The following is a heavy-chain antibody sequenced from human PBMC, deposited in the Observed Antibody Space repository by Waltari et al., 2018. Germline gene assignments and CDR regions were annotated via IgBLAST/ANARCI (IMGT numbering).Heavy chain of an antibody. CDR1: GASLDNTTHY. CDR2: IYYTGTT. V-gene: IGHV4-39*01. CDR3: ARHINFWSGYYFDS. Sequence: QLQLQESGPQLVKPSETLSLTCTVSGASLDNTTHYWGWVRQPPGNGLEWIGSIYYTGTTYYNPSLKGRMTISADTSKTQFSLRLSSVTAADTAVYYCARHINFWSGYYFDSWGQGTLVTVSS. D-gene: IGHD3-3*01. J-gene: IGHJ4*02.